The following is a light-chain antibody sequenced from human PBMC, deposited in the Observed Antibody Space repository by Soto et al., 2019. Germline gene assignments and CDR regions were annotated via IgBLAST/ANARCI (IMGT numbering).Light chain of an antibody. J-gene: IGLJ2*01. CDR2: EVS. CDR1: SSDVGGYHY. CDR3: SSYAGSNYVV. V-gene: IGLV2-8*01. Sequence: QSVLTQPPSASGSPGQSVTISCTGTSSDVGGYHYVSWYQQHPGKAPKLMIYEVSKRPSGVPDRISGSKSGNTASLTVSGIQAEDEADYYCSSYAGSNYVVFGGGTKLTVL.